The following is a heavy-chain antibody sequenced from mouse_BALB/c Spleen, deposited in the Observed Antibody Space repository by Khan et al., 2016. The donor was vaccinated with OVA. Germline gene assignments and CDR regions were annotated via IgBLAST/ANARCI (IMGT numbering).Heavy chain of an antibody. D-gene: IGHD2-14*01. J-gene: IGHJ3*01. CDR3: AREGAYYRSDGWFAY. CDR2: IIPTNDYT. Sequence: VQLQESGAELARPGASVKMSCKASGYTFTTYTIHWVKQRPGQGLEWIGYIIPTNDYTNYNQKFKDRATLTADKSSSTAYMQLSSLTSEDSAVYYCAREGAYYRSDGWFAYWGQGTLATVSA. CDR1: GYTFTTYT. V-gene: IGHV1-4*01.